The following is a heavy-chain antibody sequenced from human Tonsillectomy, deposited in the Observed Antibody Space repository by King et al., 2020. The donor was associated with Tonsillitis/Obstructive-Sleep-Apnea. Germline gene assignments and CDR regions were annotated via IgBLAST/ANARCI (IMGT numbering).Heavy chain of an antibody. Sequence: QLVQSGAEVKKPGASVKVSCKASGYTFTSYDINWVRQATGQGLEWMGWMNPNSGNTGYAQKFQGRVTMTRNTSISTAYMELSSLRSEDTDVYYCARALGRYYDFWSGYYNWYYYYYMDVWGKGTTDTVS. J-gene: IGHJ6*03. CDR2: MNPNSGNT. V-gene: IGHV1-8*01. CDR1: GYTFTSYD. CDR3: ARALGRYYDFWSGYYNWYYYYYMDV. D-gene: IGHD3-3*01.